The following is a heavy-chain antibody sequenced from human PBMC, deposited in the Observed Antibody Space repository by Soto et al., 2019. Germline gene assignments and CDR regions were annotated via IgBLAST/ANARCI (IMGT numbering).Heavy chain of an antibody. D-gene: IGHD1-1*01. V-gene: IGHV3-23*01. J-gene: IGHJ4*01. Sequence: VVSQRLCCAAAGFTFISYAMNWVRQAPGKGLAWVSAIGPDGNTYYANSVEGRFTISRDNSRTILYLQMNSLRGEDTALYYCVRTYPGTRPFDYWGQGTLVTVSS. CDR1: GFTFISYA. CDR3: VRTYPGTRPFDY. CDR2: IGPDGNT.